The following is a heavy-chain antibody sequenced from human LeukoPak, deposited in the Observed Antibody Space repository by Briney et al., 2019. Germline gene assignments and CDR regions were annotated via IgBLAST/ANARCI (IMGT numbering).Heavy chain of an antibody. CDR3: AGSAADYYFDY. J-gene: IGHJ4*02. V-gene: IGHV3-30-3*01. Sequence: GGSLRLSCAASGFTFSTYAMHWVRQAPGKGLEWVAVISYDGSNKYYADSGKGRFTISRDNSKNTLYLQMNSLRAEDTAVYYCAGSAADYYFDYWAREPWSPSPQ. CDR2: ISYDGSNK. D-gene: IGHD2-2*01. CDR1: GFTFSTYA.